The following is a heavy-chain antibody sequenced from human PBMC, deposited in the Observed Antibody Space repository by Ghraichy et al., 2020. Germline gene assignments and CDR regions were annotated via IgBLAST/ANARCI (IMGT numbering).Heavy chain of an antibody. J-gene: IGHJ4*02. CDR1: GFTFSSYA. CDR3: ANDTDFTYYYGDFFDY. CDR2: ISGSGDTT. D-gene: IGHD3-10*01. V-gene: IGHV3-23*01. Sequence: GGSLRLSCTGSGFTFSSYAMNWVRQAPGKGLEWVSAISGSGDTTYYADSVKGRFFMSRDNSQNTLHLQMNSLRAEDTAIYYCANDTDFTYYYGDFFDYWGKGALVPVSA.